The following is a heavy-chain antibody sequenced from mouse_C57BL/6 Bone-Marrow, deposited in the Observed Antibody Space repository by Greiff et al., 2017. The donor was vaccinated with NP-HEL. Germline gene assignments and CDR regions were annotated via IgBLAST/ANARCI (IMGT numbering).Heavy chain of an antibody. Sequence: EVMLVESGGGLVKPGGSLKLSCAASGFTFSSYAMSWVRQTPEKRLEWVATISDGGSYTYYPDNVKGRFTISRDNAKNNLYLQMSHLKSEDTAMYYCARPPEARYAMDYWGQGTSVTVSS. CDR1: GFTFSSYA. CDR3: ARPPEARYAMDY. CDR2: ISDGGSYT. J-gene: IGHJ4*01. V-gene: IGHV5-4*03.